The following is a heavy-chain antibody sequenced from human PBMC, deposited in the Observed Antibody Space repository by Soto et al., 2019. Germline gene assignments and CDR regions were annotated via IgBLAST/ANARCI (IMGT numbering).Heavy chain of an antibody. V-gene: IGHV4-30-4*01. Sequence: PSETLSLTGTVSGGSISSGYYYWSWIRQPPGKGLEWIGYIYYSGSTYYNPSLKSRVTISVDTSKNQFSLKLSSVTAADTAVYYCARENPVDGMDVLGQGTTLTVSS. J-gene: IGHJ6*02. CDR1: GGSISSGYYY. CDR2: IYYSGST. CDR3: ARENPVDGMDV.